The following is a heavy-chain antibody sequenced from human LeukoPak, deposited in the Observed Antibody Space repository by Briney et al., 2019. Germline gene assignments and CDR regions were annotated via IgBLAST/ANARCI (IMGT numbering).Heavy chain of an antibody. J-gene: IGHJ5*02. Sequence: SETLSLTCTVSGGSISSYYWRWIRQPPGKGLEWIGYIYYSGSTNYNPSLKSRVTISVDTSKNQFSLKLSSVTAADTAVYYCARDVIAAAYPYPGWFDPWGQGTLVTVSS. CDR2: IYYSGST. CDR1: GGSISSYY. V-gene: IGHV4-59*12. D-gene: IGHD6-13*01. CDR3: ARDVIAAAYPYPGWFDP.